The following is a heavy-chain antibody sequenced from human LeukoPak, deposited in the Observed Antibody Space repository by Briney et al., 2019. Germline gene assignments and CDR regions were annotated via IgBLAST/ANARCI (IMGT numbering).Heavy chain of an antibody. CDR1: GGSISSYY. Sequence: SETLSLTCTVSGGSISSYYWSWIRQPPGKGLEWIGYIYYSGSTNYNPSLKSRVTISVDTSKNQFSLKLSSVTAADTAVYYCARDEAAMVPFFDYWGQGTLVTVSP. J-gene: IGHJ4*02. CDR2: IYYSGST. D-gene: IGHD3-10*01. CDR3: ARDEAAMVPFFDY. V-gene: IGHV4-59*01.